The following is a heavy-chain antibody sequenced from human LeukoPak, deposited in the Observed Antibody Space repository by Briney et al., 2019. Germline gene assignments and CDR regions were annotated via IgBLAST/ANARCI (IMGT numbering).Heavy chain of an antibody. J-gene: IGHJ4*02. CDR2: ISGSGGST. D-gene: IGHD1-26*01. V-gene: IGHV3-23*01. CDR1: GFTFSSYA. Sequence: GGSLRLSCAASGFTFSSYAMNWVRQAPGKGLEWVSAISGSGGSTDYADSVKGRFTISRDNSRNTLYLQMNSLRAEDTAVYYCARENFAAAVGVAFDYWGQGTLVTVSS. CDR3: ARENFAAAVGVAFDY.